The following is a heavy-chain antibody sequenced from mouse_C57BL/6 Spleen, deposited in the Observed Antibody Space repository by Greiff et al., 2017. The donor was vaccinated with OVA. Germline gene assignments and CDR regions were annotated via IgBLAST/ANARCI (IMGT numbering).Heavy chain of an antibody. CDR3: ARHLANGDYYAMDY. CDR1: GFSLTSYG. CDR2: IWSDGST. V-gene: IGHV2-6-1*01. J-gene: IGHJ4*01. Sequence: VHLVESGPGLVAPSQSLSITCTVSGFSLTSYGVHWVRQPPGKGLEWLVVIWSDGSTTYNSALKSRLSISKDNSKSQVFLKMNSLQTDDTAMYYCARHLANGDYYAMDYWGQGTSVTVSS.